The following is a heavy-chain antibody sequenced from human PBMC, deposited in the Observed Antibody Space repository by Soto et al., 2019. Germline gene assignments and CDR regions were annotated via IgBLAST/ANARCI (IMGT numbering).Heavy chain of an antibody. CDR1: GFTFSSYN. V-gene: IGHV3-21*01. CDR2: ISSSRSYI. D-gene: IGHD6-6*01. Sequence: EVQLVESGGGLVKPGGSLRLSCAASGFTFSSYNMNWVRQAPGKGLEWVSSISSSRSYIYYADSVKGRFTVSRDNAKNSLNLQRNNLRAEDTAVYYCASPSIDGYNNYYYYYGMDVWGQGTTVTVSS. J-gene: IGHJ6*02. CDR3: ASPSIDGYNNYYYYYGMDV.